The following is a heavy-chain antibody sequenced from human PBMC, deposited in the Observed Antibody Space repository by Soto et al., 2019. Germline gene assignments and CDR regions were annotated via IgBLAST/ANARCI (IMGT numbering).Heavy chain of an antibody. D-gene: IGHD6-13*01. CDR2: ISGSGDST. J-gene: IGHJ4*02. CDR3: TRRGPGTYFDY. CDR1: GFTSSSYA. V-gene: IGHV3-23*01. Sequence: EVQLLDSGGGLVQPGGSLRLSCAASGFTSSSYAMNWVRQAPGKGLEWVSVISGSGDSTYYADSVTGRFTISRDNSKNPLYLQMNSLRPEDTAVYYCTRRGPGTYFDYWGQGTLVTVSS.